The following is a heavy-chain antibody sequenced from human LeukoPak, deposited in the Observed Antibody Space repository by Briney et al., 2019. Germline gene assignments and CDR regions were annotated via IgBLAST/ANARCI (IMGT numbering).Heavy chain of an antibody. D-gene: IGHD5-18*01. V-gene: IGHV4-34*01. J-gene: IGHJ4*02. Sequence: PSETLSLTCAVYGGSFSGYYWSWIRQPPGKGLEWIGEINHSGSTNYNPSLKSRVTISVDTSKNQFSLKLSSVTAADTAVYYCARGAVRIQLWLRKYYFDYWGQGTLVTVSS. CDR3: ARGAVRIQLWLRKYYFDY. CDR2: INHSGST. CDR1: GGSFSGYY.